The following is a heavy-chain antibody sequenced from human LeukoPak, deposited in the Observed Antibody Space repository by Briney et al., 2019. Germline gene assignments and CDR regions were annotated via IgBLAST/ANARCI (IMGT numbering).Heavy chain of an antibody. Sequence: GGSLRLSCAASGFTFSSYAMHWVRQAPGKGLEYVSAISSNGGSTYYANSVKGRFTISRDNSKNTLYLQMNSLRAEDTAVYYCARDLPCSSTSCFAFDIWGQGTMVTVSS. D-gene: IGHD2-2*01. CDR2: ISSNGGST. J-gene: IGHJ3*02. V-gene: IGHV3-64*01. CDR3: ARDLPCSSTSCFAFDI. CDR1: GFTFSSYA.